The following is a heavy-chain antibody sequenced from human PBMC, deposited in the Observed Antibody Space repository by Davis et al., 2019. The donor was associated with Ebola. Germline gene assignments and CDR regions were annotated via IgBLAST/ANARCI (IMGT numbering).Heavy chain of an antibody. D-gene: IGHD6-19*01. V-gene: IGHV4-61*09. J-gene: IGHJ4*02. CDR2: IYTSGST. CDR1: GGSISSSSYY. Sequence: PSETLSLTCTVSGGSISSSSYYWGWIRQPPGKGLEWIGHIYTSGSTNYNPSLKSRVTISVDTSKNQFSLKLSSVTAADTAVYYCAREAPGAVHYWGQGTLVTVSS. CDR3: AREAPGAVHY.